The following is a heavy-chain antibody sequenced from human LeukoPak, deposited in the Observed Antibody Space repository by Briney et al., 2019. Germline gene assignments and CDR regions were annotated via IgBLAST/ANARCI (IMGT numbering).Heavy chain of an antibody. Sequence: GGSLRLSCAASGFTFDDYGMSWVRQAPGKGLEWISGVNWNGGSTGYADSVKGRFTISRDNAKNSLYLQMNSLRAEDTAVYYCARDRLLGYYDYVWGSSYWGQGTLVAVSS. CDR1: GFTFDDYG. CDR2: VNWNGGST. CDR3: ARDRLLGYYDYVWGSSY. D-gene: IGHD3-16*01. V-gene: IGHV3-20*04. J-gene: IGHJ4*02.